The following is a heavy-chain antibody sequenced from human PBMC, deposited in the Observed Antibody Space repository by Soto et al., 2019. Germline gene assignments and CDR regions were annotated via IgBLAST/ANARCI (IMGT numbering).Heavy chain of an antibody. J-gene: IGHJ5*02. V-gene: IGHV5-51*01. CDR3: ASGNHYDSSGYYRDGWFDP. D-gene: IGHD3-22*01. Sequence: PGESLKISCKGSGYSFTSYWIGWVRQMPGKGLEWMGSIYPGDSDTRYSPSFQGQVTISADKSISTAYLQWSSLKASDTAMYYCASGNHYDSSGYYRDGWFDPWGQGTLVTVSS. CDR2: IYPGDSDT. CDR1: GYSFTSYW.